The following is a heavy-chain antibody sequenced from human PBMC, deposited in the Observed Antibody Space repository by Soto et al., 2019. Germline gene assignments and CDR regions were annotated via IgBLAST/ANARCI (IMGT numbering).Heavy chain of an antibody. J-gene: IGHJ4*02. CDR1: GGTFSSYT. D-gene: IGHD4-17*01. Sequence: ASVKVSCKASGGTFSSYTISWVRQAPGQGLEWMGRIIPILGIANYAQKFQGRVTITADKSTSTAYMELSSLRSEDTAVYYCARHHDYGDYNCFDYWGQGTLVTVSS. V-gene: IGHV1-69*02. CDR3: ARHHDYGDYNCFDY. CDR2: IIPILGIA.